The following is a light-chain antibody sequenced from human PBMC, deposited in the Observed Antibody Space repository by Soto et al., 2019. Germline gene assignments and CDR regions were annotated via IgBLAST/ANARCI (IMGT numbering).Light chain of an antibody. CDR3: SSYTSSSTLD. J-gene: IGLJ1*01. Sequence: QSALTQPASVSVSPGQSITISCTGTSSDVGGYNYVSWYQHHPGKAPKLIIYEVTYRPSGVSYRFSASKSGNTASLTISGLQAEDEADYYCSSYTSSSTLDFGTGTKVTVL. CDR2: EVT. CDR1: SSDVGGYNY. V-gene: IGLV2-14*01.